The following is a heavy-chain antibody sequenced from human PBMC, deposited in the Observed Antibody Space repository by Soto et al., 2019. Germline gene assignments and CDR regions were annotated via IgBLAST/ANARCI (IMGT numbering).Heavy chain of an antibody. CDR2: IHPGGQTI. Sequence: EVHLVESGGGLVQPGGSLRLSCAASGFTFSSSEMYWVRQAPGKGLERISYIHPGGQTIFYAESVKGRFTISRDNAKHSVYLQMNSLRAEDTAVYYCARRGSRWGRGTKVTVSS. J-gene: IGHJ3*01. CDR1: GFTFSSSE. V-gene: IGHV3-48*03. D-gene: IGHD2-15*01. CDR3: ARRGSR.